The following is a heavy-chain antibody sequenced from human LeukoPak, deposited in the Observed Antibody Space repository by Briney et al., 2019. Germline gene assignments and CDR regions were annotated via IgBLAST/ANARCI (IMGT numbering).Heavy chain of an antibody. CDR1: GFTFSSYA. D-gene: IGHD3-3*01. V-gene: IGHV3-23*01. CDR3: AKERGHVLRFLEWLSYFDY. J-gene: IGHJ4*02. Sequence: GGSLRLSCAASGFTFSSYAMSWVRQAPGQGLEGVSAISGSGGSTYYADSVKGRFTISRDNSKNTLYLQMNSPRGEDPTGYYCAKERGHVLRFLEWLSYFDYWGQGTLVTVSS. CDR2: ISGSGGST.